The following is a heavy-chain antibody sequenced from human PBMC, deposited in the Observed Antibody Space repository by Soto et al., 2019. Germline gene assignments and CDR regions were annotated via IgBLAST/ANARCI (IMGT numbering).Heavy chain of an antibody. Sequence: QLQLQESGPGLVKPSETLSLTCTVSGASISSSSYYWGWIRQPPGKGLEWIGNIYYSGSTYYNPSPKRRGXXSXAXXTNQVSLELSSVTAADAAVYYCARRDGSSWSHVDSWGQGTLVTVSS. V-gene: IGHV4-39*01. CDR3: ARRDGSSWSHVDS. CDR2: IYYSGST. CDR1: GASISSSSYY. J-gene: IGHJ4*02. D-gene: IGHD6-13*01.